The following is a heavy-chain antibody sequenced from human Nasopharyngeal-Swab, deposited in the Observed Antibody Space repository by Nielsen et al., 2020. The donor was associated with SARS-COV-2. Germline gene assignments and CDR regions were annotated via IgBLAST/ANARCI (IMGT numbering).Heavy chain of an antibody. CDR2: INTNTGIP. J-gene: IGHJ3*01. CDR3: AREVGDAFDV. V-gene: IGHV7-4-1*02. CDR1: GYSFSNYA. Sequence: ASAKVSCKTSGYSFSNYAIIWVRHAPGQGFEWLGWINTNTGIPTYVQDSTGRFVFSLDTAVSTAFLQINSLKSEDTGLYYCAREVGDAFDVWGQGTMVTVSS.